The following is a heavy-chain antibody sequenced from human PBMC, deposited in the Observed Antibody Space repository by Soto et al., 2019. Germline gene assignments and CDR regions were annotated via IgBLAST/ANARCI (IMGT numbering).Heavy chain of an antibody. J-gene: IGHJ4*02. Sequence: GESLRLSCAASGFTFSSYAMSWVRQAPGKGLEWVSAISGSGGSTYYADSVKGRFTISRDNSKNTLYLQMNSLRAEDTAVYYCAKDTHLAPRYFDYWGQGTLVTVSS. CDR2: ISGSGGST. CDR3: AKDTHLAPRYFDY. V-gene: IGHV3-23*01. CDR1: GFTFSSYA.